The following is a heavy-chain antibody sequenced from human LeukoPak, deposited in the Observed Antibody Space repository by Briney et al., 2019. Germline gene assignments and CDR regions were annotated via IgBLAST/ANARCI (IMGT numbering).Heavy chain of an antibody. CDR1: GGSITSRTDY. CDR2: FYYSGST. D-gene: IGHD3-22*01. Sequence: PSETLSLTCTVSGGSITSRTDYWDWIRQPPGKGLEWIGSFYYSGSTYYNPPLKSRVTISVDTSKNQFSLRLTSVTAADTAVYYCARHCYDSSGRPFDYWGQGTLVTVSS. CDR3: ARHCYDSSGRPFDY. J-gene: IGHJ4*02. V-gene: IGHV4-39*01.